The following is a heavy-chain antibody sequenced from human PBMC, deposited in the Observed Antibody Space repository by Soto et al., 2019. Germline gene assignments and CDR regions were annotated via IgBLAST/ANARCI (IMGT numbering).Heavy chain of an antibody. D-gene: IGHD3-22*01. CDR3: ASIRTGYYPTDAFDI. J-gene: IGHJ3*02. V-gene: IGHV4-4*02. CDR1: GGSISSNNW. Sequence: QVQLQESGPGLVKPSGTLSLTCAVSGGSISSNNWWTWVRQSPGKGLEWIGEIHLSGSTNFNPSLESRITIPVHKSENQLPLNLKSVTAAETAVYYCASIRTGYYPTDAFDIWGQGTMVTVSS. CDR2: IHLSGST.